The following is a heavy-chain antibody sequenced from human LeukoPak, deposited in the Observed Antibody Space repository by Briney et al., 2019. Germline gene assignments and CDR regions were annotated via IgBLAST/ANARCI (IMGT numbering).Heavy chain of an antibody. V-gene: IGHV4-59*11. CDR1: GGSISYQY. J-gene: IGHJ5*01. Sequence: SETLSLTCTVSGGSISYQYWAWIRQPPGKRLEWIGYSYYSGSTTYSPSLESRVTISVDTSNNLFSLELRSVSAADTAAYYCARGRGDYKSPNWFDSWGQGILVTVSS. D-gene: IGHD4-17*01. CDR3: ARGRGDYKSPNWFDS. CDR2: SYYSGST.